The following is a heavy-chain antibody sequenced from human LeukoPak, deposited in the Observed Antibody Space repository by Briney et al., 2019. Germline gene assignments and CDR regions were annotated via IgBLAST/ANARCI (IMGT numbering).Heavy chain of an antibody. V-gene: IGHV4-34*01. CDR2: INHSGST. CDR3: ARGASGYYYMFVY. D-gene: IGHD3-22*01. Sequence: KTSETLSLTCTVSGGSISSYYWSWIRQPPGKGLEWIGEINHSGSTNYNPSLKSRVTISVDTSKDQFSLKLSSVTAADTAVYYCARGASGYYYMFVYWGQGTLVTVSS. CDR1: GGSISSYY. J-gene: IGHJ4*02.